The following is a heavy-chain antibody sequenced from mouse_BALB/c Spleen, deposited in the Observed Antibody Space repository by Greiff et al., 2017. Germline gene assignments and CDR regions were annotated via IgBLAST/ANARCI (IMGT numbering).Heavy chain of an antibody. V-gene: IGHV5-12-2*01. CDR2: ISNGGGST. CDR1: GFTFSSYT. D-gene: IGHD1-1*01. Sequence: EVMLVESGGGLVQPGGSLKLSCAASGFTFSSYTMSWVRQTPEKRLEWVAYISNGGGSTYYPDTVKGRFTISRDKAKNTLYLQMSSMKSEDTAMYYCARHNDYGSSPYWYFDVWGAGTTVTVSS. J-gene: IGHJ1*01. CDR3: ARHNDYGSSPYWYFDV.